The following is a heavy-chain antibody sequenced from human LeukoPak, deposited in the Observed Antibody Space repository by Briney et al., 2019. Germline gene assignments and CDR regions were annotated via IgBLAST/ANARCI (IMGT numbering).Heavy chain of an antibody. CDR2: INHSGST. V-gene: IGHV4-34*01. CDR3: ARRGGNIAAPFDY. CDR1: GGSFSGYY. J-gene: IGHJ4*02. D-gene: IGHD6-6*01. Sequence: SETLSLTCAVYGGSFSGYYWSWIRQPPGKGLEWIGEINHSGSTNYNPSLKSRVTISVDTSKNQFSLKLSSVTAADTAVYYCARRGGNIAAPFDYWGQGTLVTVSS.